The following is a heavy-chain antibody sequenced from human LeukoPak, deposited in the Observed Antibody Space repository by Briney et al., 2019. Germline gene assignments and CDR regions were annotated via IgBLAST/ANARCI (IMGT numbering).Heavy chain of an antibody. CDR2: IDLGRST. Sequence: SDTLSLTRAVSGYSISSGQDWGSILQPPGKGLDWIWIIDLGRSTSRNPSLTSRVTISADPSTNHFSLKLTCVTAADKATYYCARISGAYCDRCSCLNAFDIWGQGTMVTVSS. J-gene: IGHJ3*02. CDR1: GYSISSGQD. CDR3: ARISGAYCDRCSCLNAFDI. V-gene: IGHV4-38-2*01. D-gene: IGHD3-16*01.